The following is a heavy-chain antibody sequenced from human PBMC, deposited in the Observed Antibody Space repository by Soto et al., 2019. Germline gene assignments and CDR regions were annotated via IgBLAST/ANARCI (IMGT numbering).Heavy chain of an antibody. Sequence: GGALRLSCAASGFTFSTYSMNWGRQAPGKGLEWVGRTRNKANSYTPEYAASVKGRFTISRDDSENSLYLQMNSLKTEDAAVYYCARASYRSGSYFFDYWGRGTLVTVSS. J-gene: IGHJ4*02. CDR1: GFTFSTYS. D-gene: IGHD6-19*01. CDR3: ARASYRSGSYFFDY. V-gene: IGHV3-72*01. CDR2: TRNKANSYTP.